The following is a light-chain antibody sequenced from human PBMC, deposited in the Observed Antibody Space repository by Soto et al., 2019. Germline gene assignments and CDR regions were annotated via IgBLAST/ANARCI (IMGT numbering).Light chain of an antibody. CDR1: QSILYSSNNKNY. J-gene: IGKJ4*01. V-gene: IGKV4-1*01. Sequence: DLVMTQSPDSLAVSLGERATINCKSSQSILYSSNNKNYLAWYQQKPGQPPKLLIYWASTRESGVPDRFSGSGSGTDFTLTVSSLQAEDVAVYYCQQYYSAPLTFGGGGKVDVK. CDR3: QQYYSAPLT. CDR2: WAS.